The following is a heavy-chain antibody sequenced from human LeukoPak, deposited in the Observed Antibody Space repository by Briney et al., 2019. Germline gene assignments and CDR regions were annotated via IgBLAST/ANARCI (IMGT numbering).Heavy chain of an antibody. CDR1: GGSISSYY. Sequence: SETLSLTCTVSGGSISSYYWSWIRQPPGKGLEWIGYIYYSGSTNYNPSLKSRVTISVDTSKNQFSLKLSSVTAADTAVYYCARYYYDSSGYHYYFDYWGQGTLVTVSS. D-gene: IGHD3-22*01. CDR2: IYYSGST. V-gene: IGHV4-59*08. J-gene: IGHJ4*02. CDR3: ARYYYDSSGYHYYFDY.